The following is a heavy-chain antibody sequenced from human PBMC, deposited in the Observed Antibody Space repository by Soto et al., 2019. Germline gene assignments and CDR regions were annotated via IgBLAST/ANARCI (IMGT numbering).Heavy chain of an antibody. CDR2: ITPIYPTT. V-gene: IGHV1-69*15. CDR1: GGSFYTYT. CDR3: ARIPRYSFPTSDDLDS. D-gene: IGHD5-18*01. J-gene: IGHJ4*02. Sequence: QVQLVQSGAEVRKPGSSVQVSCKASGGSFYTYTFSWVRQAPGQGLEWMGSITPIYPTTNYAEKFQGRLTVTADGSTSTAYMELSSLTSDDTAVYYCARIPRYSFPTSDDLDSWGQGTLVTVYS.